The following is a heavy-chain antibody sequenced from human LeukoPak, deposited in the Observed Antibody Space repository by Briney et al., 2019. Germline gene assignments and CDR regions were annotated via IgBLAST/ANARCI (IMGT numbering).Heavy chain of an antibody. CDR1: GFTFSTYA. D-gene: IGHD3-10*01. V-gene: IGHV3-23*01. CDR2: ISGSGVST. CDR3: AKGVAMGYYGSGSPVDY. Sequence: GGSLRLSCAASGFTFSTYAMSWVRQAPGKGLEWVPAISGSGVSTYYADSVKGRLTISRDNSKNTLYLQMNSLRADDTAVYYCAKGVAMGYYGSGSPVDYWGQGTLVTVSS. J-gene: IGHJ4*02.